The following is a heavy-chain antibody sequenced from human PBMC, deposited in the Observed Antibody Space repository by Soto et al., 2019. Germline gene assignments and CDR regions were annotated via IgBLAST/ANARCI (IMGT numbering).Heavy chain of an antibody. CDR3: ARVHGFAFDI. CDR2: IYYRGST. Sequence: QVQLQESGPGLVKPSLTLSLTCTVSGGSISSGDYYWTWIRQPPGKGLEWIGYIYYRGSTYYNASLKSRVSISLDTSKNQFSLKLSSVTAADTAVYYCARVHGFAFDIWGQGTMVTVSS. D-gene: IGHD3-10*01. J-gene: IGHJ3*02. CDR1: GGSISSGDYY. V-gene: IGHV4-30-4*01.